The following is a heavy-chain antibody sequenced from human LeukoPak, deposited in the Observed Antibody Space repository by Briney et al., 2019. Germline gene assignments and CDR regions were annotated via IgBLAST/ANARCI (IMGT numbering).Heavy chain of an antibody. J-gene: IGHJ6*03. CDR3: ARVSWFPGTSYYYMDV. D-gene: IGHD1-1*01. V-gene: IGHV4-59*01. CDR2: IYYSGTT. Sequence: SETLSLTCAVYGGSFSGYYWSWIRQPPGKGLEWIGYIYYSGTTNYNPSLKSRVTISVDTSKNQFSLKLSSVTAADTAVYYCARVSWFPGTSYYYMDVWGKGTTVTVSS. CDR1: GGSFSGYY.